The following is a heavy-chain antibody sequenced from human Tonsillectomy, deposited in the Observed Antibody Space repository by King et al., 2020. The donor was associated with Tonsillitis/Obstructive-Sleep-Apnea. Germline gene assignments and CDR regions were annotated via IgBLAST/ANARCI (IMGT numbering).Heavy chain of an antibody. D-gene: IGHD2-15*01. Sequence: VQLVESGGGLVQPGGSLRLSCAASGFTFSSYAMSWVRQAPGKGLEWVSTISGSGGSTYYADSVKGRFTISRDNSKNTLYLQMNSLRAEDTAVYYCAKEGLPDDCSGGSCYWRGEVGYFDYWGQGTLVTVSS. CDR1: GFTFSSYA. CDR3: AKEGLPDDCSGGSCYWRGEVGYFDY. V-gene: IGHV3-23*04. CDR2: ISGSGGST. J-gene: IGHJ4*02.